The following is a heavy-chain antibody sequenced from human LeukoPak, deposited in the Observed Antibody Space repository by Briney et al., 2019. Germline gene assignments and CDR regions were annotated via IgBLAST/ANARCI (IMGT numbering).Heavy chain of an antibody. CDR1: GFTFDDYA. CDR2: ISWNSGSI. J-gene: IGHJ4*01. CDR3: AKGKAAAGKESLDY. D-gene: IGHD6-13*01. V-gene: IGHV3-9*03. Sequence: GGSLRLSCAASGFTFDDYAMHWVRQAPGKGLEWVSGISWNSGSIGYADSVKGRFTISTDNAKNSLYLHMNSLSAEDMALYYCAKGKAAAGKESLDYWGPGTLVTAAS.